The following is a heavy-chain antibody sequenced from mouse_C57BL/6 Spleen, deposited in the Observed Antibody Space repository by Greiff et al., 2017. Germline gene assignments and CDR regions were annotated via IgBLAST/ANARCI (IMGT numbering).Heavy chain of an antibody. CDR2: IDPGNGDT. Sequence: EVPLQQSGAELVRPGASVKLSCTASGFNIKDDYMHWVKQRPEQGLEWIGWIDPGNGDTEYASKFQGKATITADTSSNTAYLQRSSLTSEDTAVYYCTSTAQATWFAYWGQGTLVTVSA. CDR3: TSTAQATWFAY. D-gene: IGHD3-2*02. J-gene: IGHJ3*01. V-gene: IGHV14-4*01. CDR1: GFNIKDDY.